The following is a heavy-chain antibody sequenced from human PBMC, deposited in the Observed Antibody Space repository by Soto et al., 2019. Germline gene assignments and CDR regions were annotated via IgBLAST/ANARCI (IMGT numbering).Heavy chain of an antibody. D-gene: IGHD6-13*01. V-gene: IGHV1-69*04. Sequence: GASVKVSCKASGGTFSSYTISWVRQAPGQGLEWMGRIIPILGIANYAQKFQGRVTITADKSTSTAYMELSSLRSEDTAVYYCARDREQQLVYDAFDIWGQGTMVTVSS. CDR1: GGTFSSYT. CDR2: IIPILGIA. CDR3: ARDREQQLVYDAFDI. J-gene: IGHJ3*02.